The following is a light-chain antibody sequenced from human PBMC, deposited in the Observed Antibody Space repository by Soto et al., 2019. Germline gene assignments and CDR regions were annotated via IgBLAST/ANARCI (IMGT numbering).Light chain of an antibody. J-gene: IGKJ1*01. Sequence: EIVLTQSPATLSLSPGERATLSCRASQSVSSYLAWYQQKPGQAPRLLIYDASNRATGIPARFSGSGSETDFTITISSLEPEDFAVYYCQQRSNWPPWTFGQGTQVEIK. CDR3: QQRSNWPPWT. CDR1: QSVSSY. V-gene: IGKV3-11*01. CDR2: DAS.